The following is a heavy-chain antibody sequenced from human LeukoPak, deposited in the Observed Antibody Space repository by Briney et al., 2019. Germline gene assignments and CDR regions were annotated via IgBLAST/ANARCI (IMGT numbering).Heavy chain of an antibody. Sequence: ASVKVSCKVSGYTLTELSMHWVRQAPGKGLEWMGGFDPEDGETIYAQKFQGRVTMTEDTSTDTAYMELSSLRSEDTAVYYCARTSSSWYEISSNWFDPWGQGTLVTVSS. CDR3: ARTSSSWYEISSNWFDP. J-gene: IGHJ5*02. D-gene: IGHD6-13*01. CDR2: FDPEDGET. V-gene: IGHV1-24*01. CDR1: GYTLTELS.